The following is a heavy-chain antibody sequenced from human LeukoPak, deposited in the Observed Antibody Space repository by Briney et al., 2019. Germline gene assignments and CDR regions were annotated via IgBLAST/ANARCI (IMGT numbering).Heavy chain of an antibody. D-gene: IGHD5-24*01. CDR1: GYTFTSYD. V-gene: IGHV1-8*01. Sequence: ASVKVSCKASGYTFTSYDINWVRRATGQGLEWMGWMNPNSGNTGYAQRFQGRVTMTRNTSISTAYMELSSLRSEDTAVYYCARGIDGWYYYYYGMDVWGQGTTVTVSS. CDR2: MNPNSGNT. CDR3: ARGIDGWYYYYYGMDV. J-gene: IGHJ6*02.